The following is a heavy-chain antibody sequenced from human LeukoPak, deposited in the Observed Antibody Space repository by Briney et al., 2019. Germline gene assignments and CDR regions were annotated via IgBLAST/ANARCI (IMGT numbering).Heavy chain of an antibody. CDR2: IIPIFGTA. J-gene: IGHJ3*02. CDR3: ARDRGHGGAYCGGDCYSDDAFDI. D-gene: IGHD2-21*02. Sequence: SVKVSCKASGGTFSSYAISWVRQAPGQGLEWMGGIIPIFGTANYAQKFQGRVTITADESTSTAYMELSSLRSEDTAVYYCARDRGHGGAYCGGDCYSDDAFDIWGQGTMVTVSS. V-gene: IGHV1-69*13. CDR1: GGTFSSYA.